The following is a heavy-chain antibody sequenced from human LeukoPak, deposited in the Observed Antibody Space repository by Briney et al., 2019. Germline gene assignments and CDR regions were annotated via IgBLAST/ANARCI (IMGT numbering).Heavy chain of an antibody. Sequence: SQTLSLTCTVSSASVSSGNSYWNWIRQPAGKGLEWIGRIYADGSSTYNPSLKSRVTILVDTSKNQFSLRLSSMTDADTAMYYCARGYYYRTWGLGTLVTVSS. D-gene: IGHD3-10*01. CDR3: ARGYYYRT. J-gene: IGHJ4*02. CDR2: IYADGSS. CDR1: SASVSSGNSY. V-gene: IGHV4-61*02.